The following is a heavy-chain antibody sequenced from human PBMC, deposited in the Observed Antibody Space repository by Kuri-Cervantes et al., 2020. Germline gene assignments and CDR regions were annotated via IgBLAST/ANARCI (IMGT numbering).Heavy chain of an antibody. J-gene: IGHJ5*02. CDR3: ARGGSYSSSWLNWFDP. Sequence: SQTLSLTCAVYGGSFSGYYWSWIRQPPGKGLEWIGEINHSGSTNYNPSLKSRVTISVDTSKNQFSLKLSSVTAADTAVYYCARGGSYSSSWLNWFDPWGQGTLVTVSS. V-gene: IGHV4-34*01. CDR1: GGSFSGYY. CDR2: INHSGST. D-gene: IGHD6-13*01.